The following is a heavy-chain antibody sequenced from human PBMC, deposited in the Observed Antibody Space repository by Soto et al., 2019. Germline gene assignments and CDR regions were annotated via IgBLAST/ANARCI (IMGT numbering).Heavy chain of an antibody. D-gene: IGHD6-13*01. CDR1: GYAFTCYY. V-gene: IGHV1-2*04. J-gene: IGHJ4*02. CDR2: INPNSGGT. CDR3: AREIGQQLVHPAGMPGY. Sequence: ASVKVSCKASGYAFTCYYMHWVRQAPGQGLEWMGWINPNSGGTNYAQKFQGWVTMTRDTSISTAYMELSRLRSDDTAVYYCAREIGQQLVHPAGMPGYWGQGTLVTVSS.